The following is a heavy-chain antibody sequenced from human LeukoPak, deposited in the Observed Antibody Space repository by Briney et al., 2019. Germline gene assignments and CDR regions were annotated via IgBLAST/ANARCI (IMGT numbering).Heavy chain of an antibody. CDR3: ARDRRPYYYGSGSPGY. J-gene: IGHJ4*02. Sequence: GGSLRLSCAASGFTFSSYAMHWVRQAPGKGLEWVAVIWYGGSNKYYADSVKGRFTISRDNSKNTLYLQMNSLRAEDTAVYYCARDRRPYYYGSGSPGYWGQGTLVTVSS. V-gene: IGHV3-33*08. CDR2: IWYGGSNK. D-gene: IGHD3-10*01. CDR1: GFTFSSYA.